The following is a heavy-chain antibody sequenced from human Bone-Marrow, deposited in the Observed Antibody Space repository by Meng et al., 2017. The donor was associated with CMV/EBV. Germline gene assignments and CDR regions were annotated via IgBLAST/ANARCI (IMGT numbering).Heavy chain of an antibody. Sequence: ASVKVSCKASGYTFTSYGISWVRQAPGQGLEWMGWISAYNGNTNYAQKLQGRVTMTTDTSTSTAYMELRSLRSDDTAVYYCARVLRYYDSSPPRYWGQGTLVTVSS. CDR3: ARVLRYYDSSPPRY. CDR1: GYTFTSYG. CDR2: ISAYNGNT. V-gene: IGHV1-18*01. D-gene: IGHD3-22*01. J-gene: IGHJ4*02.